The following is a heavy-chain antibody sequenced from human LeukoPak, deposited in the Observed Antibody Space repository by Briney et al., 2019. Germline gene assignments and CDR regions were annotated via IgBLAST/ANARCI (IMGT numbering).Heavy chain of an antibody. CDR2: ISSSSSYI. J-gene: IGHJ4*02. Sequence: PGGSLRLSCAASGFTFSSYSMNWVRQAPGKGLEWVSSISSSSSYIYYADSVKGRFTISRDNAKNSLYLQMNSLRAEDTAVYYCARAELITYSYGRNPFDYWGQGTLVTVSS. D-gene: IGHD5-18*01. CDR3: ARAELITYSYGRNPFDY. V-gene: IGHV3-21*01. CDR1: GFTFSSYS.